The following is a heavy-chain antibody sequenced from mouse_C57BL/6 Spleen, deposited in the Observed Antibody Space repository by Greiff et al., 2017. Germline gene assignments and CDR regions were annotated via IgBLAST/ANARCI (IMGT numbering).Heavy chain of an antibody. V-gene: IGHV1-26*01. D-gene: IGHD1-1*01. J-gene: IGHJ2*01. Sequence: EVQLQQSGPELVKPGASVKISCKASGYTFTDYYMNWVKQSHGKSLEWIGDINPNNGGTSYNQKFKGKATLTVDKSSSTAYMELRSLTSADSAVYYCARYYGSSPYYFDYWGQGTTLTVSS. CDR2: INPNNGGT. CDR3: ARYYGSSPYYFDY. CDR1: GYTFTDYY.